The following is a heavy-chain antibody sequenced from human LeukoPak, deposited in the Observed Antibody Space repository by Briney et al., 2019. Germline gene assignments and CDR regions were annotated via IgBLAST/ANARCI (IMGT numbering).Heavy chain of an antibody. J-gene: IGHJ4*02. CDR1: GFTVSSNY. V-gene: IGHV3-53*01. D-gene: IGHD3-10*01. CDR2: IYSGGST. Sequence: GGSLRLSCAASGFTVSSNYMSWVRQAPGKGLEWVSVIYSGGSTYYADSVKGRFTISRDNSKNTLYLQMNSLRAEDTAVYYCARVLLWFGVFDYWGQGTLVTVSS. CDR3: ARVLLWFGVFDY.